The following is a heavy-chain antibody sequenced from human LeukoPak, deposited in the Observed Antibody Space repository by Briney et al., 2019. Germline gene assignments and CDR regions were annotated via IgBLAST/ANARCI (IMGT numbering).Heavy chain of an antibody. Sequence: EGSLRLSCAASGFTFSSYEMNWVRQAPGKGLEWVSYLSRSGINIYYADSVKGRFTISRDNAKNSLYLQMNSLRAEDTAVYYCARRVIVVGLDYWGQGTLVTVSS. D-gene: IGHD3-22*01. J-gene: IGHJ4*02. V-gene: IGHV3-48*03. CDR3: ARRVIVVGLDY. CDR1: GFTFSSYE. CDR2: LSRSGINI.